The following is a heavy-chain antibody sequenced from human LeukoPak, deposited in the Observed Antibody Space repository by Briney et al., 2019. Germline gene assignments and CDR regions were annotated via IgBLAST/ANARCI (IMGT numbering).Heavy chain of an antibody. CDR1: GGSFSGYY. D-gene: IGHD6-25*01. Sequence: SETLSLTCAVYGGSFSGYYWSWIRQPPGKGLEWHGEINHIGSTNYNPSLKSRVTISVDTSKNQFSLKLSSVTAADTAVYYCARGLGKYSSVYYYYYGMDVWGKGTTVTVSS. CDR3: ARGLGKYSSVYYYYYGMDV. J-gene: IGHJ6*04. CDR2: INHIGST. V-gene: IGHV4-34*01.